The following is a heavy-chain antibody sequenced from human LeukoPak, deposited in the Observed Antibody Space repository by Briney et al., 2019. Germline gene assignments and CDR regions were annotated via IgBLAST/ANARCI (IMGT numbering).Heavy chain of an antibody. CDR3: AREMATITGHYFDY. J-gene: IGHJ4*02. D-gene: IGHD5-24*01. Sequence: GGSLRLSCAASGFTVSSNYMSWVRQAPGKGLEWGSVIYSGGSTYYADSVKGRFTISRDNSKNTLYLQMNSLRAEGTAVYYCAREMATITGHYFDYWGQGTLVTVSS. CDR1: GFTVSSNY. CDR2: IYSGGST. V-gene: IGHV3-66*01.